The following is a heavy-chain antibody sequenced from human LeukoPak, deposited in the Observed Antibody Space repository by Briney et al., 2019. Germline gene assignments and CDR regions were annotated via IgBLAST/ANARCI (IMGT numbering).Heavy chain of an antibody. J-gene: IGHJ4*02. CDR2: INHSGST. V-gene: IGHV4-34*01. CDR3: ARGHQRRIVVVTQLQPFDY. CDR1: GGSFSGYY. D-gene: IGHD3-22*01. Sequence: SETLSLTCAVYGGSFSGYYWSWIRQPPGKGLEWIGEINHSGSTNYHPSLKSRVTISVDTSKNQFSLKLSSVTAADTAVYYCARGHQRRIVVVTQLQPFDYWGQGTLVTVSS.